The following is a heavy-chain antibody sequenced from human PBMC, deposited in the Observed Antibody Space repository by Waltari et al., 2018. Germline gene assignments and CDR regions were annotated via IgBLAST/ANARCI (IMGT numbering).Heavy chain of an antibody. CDR3: ARGRNSSGWYGNWFDP. Sequence: QVQPQQWGAGLLKPSETLSLTCAVYGGSFSGYYWSWIRQPPGKGLEWIGEINHSGSTNYNPSLKSRVTISVDTSKNQFSLKLSSVTAADTAVYYCARGRNSSGWYGNWFDPWGQGTLVTVSS. CDR1: GGSFSGYY. CDR2: INHSGST. D-gene: IGHD6-19*01. V-gene: IGHV4-34*01. J-gene: IGHJ5*02.